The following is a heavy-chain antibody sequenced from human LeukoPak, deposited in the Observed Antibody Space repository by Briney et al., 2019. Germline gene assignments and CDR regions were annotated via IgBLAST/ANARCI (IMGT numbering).Heavy chain of an antibody. V-gene: IGHV3-23*01. CDR3: TKGGIRYWFDP. Sequence: GGSLRLSCAASGFIFSNYAMSWVRQAPGKGLEWVSAIDSTGAYTWYADSVKGRFTISKDSSKTILYLQMNSLRAEDAAVYYCTKGGIRYWFDPWGQGTLVTVSS. D-gene: IGHD3-16*02. J-gene: IGHJ5*02. CDR1: GFIFSNYA. CDR2: IDSTGAYT.